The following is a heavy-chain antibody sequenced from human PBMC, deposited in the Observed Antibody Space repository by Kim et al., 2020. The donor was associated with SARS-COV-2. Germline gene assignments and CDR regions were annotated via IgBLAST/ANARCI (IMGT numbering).Heavy chain of an antibody. D-gene: IGHD6-19*01. V-gene: IGHV4-34*01. Sequence: LKGRVTISVDTSKNQFSLKLSSVTAADTAVYYCARGVLSIAVAYVDAFDIWGQGTMVTVSS. J-gene: IGHJ3*02. CDR3: ARGVLSIAVAYVDAFDI.